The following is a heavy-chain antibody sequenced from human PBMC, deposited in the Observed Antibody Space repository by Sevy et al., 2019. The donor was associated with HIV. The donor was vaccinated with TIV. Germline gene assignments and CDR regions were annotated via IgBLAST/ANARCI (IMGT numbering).Heavy chain of an antibody. J-gene: IGHJ6*02. CDR1: GGSFSSYA. CDR3: ARDGHDYSNLYDYYGLVV. Sequence: ASVKVSCKASGGSFSSYAINWVRQAPGQGLEWMGALIPIFGSPNYAQKFRDRVTISADESTRTAYMELSSLRSEDTAVYYCARDGHDYSNLYDYYGLVVWGQGTTVTVSS. CDR2: LIPIFGSP. D-gene: IGHD4-4*01. V-gene: IGHV1-69*13.